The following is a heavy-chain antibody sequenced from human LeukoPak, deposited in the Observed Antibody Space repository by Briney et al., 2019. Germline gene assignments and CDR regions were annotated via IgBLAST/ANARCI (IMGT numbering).Heavy chain of an antibody. J-gene: IGHJ5*02. CDR3: ARALPGAATAHNWFDP. V-gene: IGHV1-18*01. CDR2: ISGFTGAT. CDR1: GYTFTIYG. Sequence: ASVRVSCKASGYTFTIYGMSWVRQAPGQRLEWMGWISGFTGATNYAQKFQGRLSMTIDTSTNTTYMDLRTVTSDDTAIYYCARALPGAATAHNWFDPWGQGTLVTVSS. D-gene: IGHD1-26*01.